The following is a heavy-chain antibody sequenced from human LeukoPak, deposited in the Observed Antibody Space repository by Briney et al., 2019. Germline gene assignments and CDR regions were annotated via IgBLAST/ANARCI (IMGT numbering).Heavy chain of an antibody. CDR2: IIPIFGTA. CDR3: AREPRSGYCSSTSCPLEYFQH. J-gene: IGHJ1*01. D-gene: IGHD2-2*01. CDR1: GGTFSSYA. V-gene: IGHV1-69*01. Sequence: GASVKVSCKASGGTFSSYAISWVRLAPGQGLEWMGGIIPIFGTANYAQKFQGRVTITADESTSTAYMELSSLRSEDTAVYYCAREPRSGYCSSTSCPLEYFQHWGQGTLVTVSS.